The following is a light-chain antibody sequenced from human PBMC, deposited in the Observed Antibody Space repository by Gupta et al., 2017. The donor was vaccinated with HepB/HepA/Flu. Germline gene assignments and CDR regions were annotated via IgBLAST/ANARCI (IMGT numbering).Light chain of an antibody. V-gene: IGLV3-19*01. CDR2: GKN. J-gene: IGLJ2*01. Sequence: SSALTPDPAVSVALGQTVRITCQGDSLRSYYASWYQQNPGQAPILVIYGKNNRPSGIQDRFSGSGSGNTASLTITGAQAEDEADYYCHSRDSSNNHLVFGGGTKLTVL. CDR3: HSRDSSNNHLV. CDR1: SLRSYY.